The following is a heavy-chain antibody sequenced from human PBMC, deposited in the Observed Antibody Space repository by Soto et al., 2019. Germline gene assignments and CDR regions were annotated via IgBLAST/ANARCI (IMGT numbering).Heavy chain of an antibody. Sequence: GESLKISCKGSGYSFTSYWISWVRQMPGKGLEWMGRIDPSDSYTNYSPSFQGHVTISADKSISTAYLQWSSLKASDTAMYYCARQLMGATSPDYWGQGTMGTAPQ. D-gene: IGHD1-26*01. CDR1: GYSFTSYW. CDR2: IDPSDSYT. V-gene: IGHV5-10-1*01. CDR3: ARQLMGATSPDY. J-gene: IGHJ4*02.